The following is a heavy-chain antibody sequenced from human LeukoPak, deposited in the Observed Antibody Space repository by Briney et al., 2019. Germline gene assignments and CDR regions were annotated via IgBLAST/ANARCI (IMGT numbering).Heavy chain of an antibody. V-gene: IGHV4-30-4*08. CDR1: GGSISSGDYY. J-gene: IGHJ1*01. D-gene: IGHD2-2*02. CDR2: IYYSGST. CDR3: AREGLGYCSSTSCYTY. Sequence: SETLSLTCTVSGGSISSGDYYWSWIRQPPGKGLEWTGYIYYSGSTYYNPSLKSRVTISVDTSKNQFSLKLSSVTAADTAVYYCAREGLGYCSSTSCYTYWGQGTLVTVSS.